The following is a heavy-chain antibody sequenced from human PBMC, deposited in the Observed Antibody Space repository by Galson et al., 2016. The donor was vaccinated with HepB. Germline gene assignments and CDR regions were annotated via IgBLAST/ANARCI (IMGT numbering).Heavy chain of an antibody. CDR1: GFAFRDYA. V-gene: IGHV3-30*04. CDR2: ISYDGSHK. D-gene: IGHD6-19*01. CDR3: ARVTPVAGKNA. J-gene: IGHJ5*02. Sequence: SLRLSCAVSGFAFRDYAMHWVRQAPGKGLEWVAIISYDGSHKYYTDSVKGRFTISRDNSKSTLYLQMSNLRPEDTAVYYCARVTPVAGKNAWGQGTLVTVSS.